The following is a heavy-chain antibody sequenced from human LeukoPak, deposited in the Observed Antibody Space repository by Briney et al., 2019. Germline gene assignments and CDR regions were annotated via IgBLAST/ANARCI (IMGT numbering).Heavy chain of an antibody. D-gene: IGHD1-26*01. CDR1: GFTFSSYG. Sequence: GGSLRLSCAASGFTFSSYGMHWVRQAPGKGLEWVAVISYDGSNKYYADSVKGRFTISRDNSKNTLYLQMNSLRAEDTAVYYCAKGGGSYYGYGDYFDYWGQGTLVTVSS. CDR2: ISYDGSNK. V-gene: IGHV3-30*18. CDR3: AKGGGSYYGYGDYFDY. J-gene: IGHJ4*02.